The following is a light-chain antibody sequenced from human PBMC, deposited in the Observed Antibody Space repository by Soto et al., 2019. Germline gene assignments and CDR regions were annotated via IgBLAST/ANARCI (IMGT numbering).Light chain of an antibody. CDR1: RTVDGNY. CDR3: QQYSASPRT. CDR2: SAS. Sequence: EVVLTQSPDTLSLSPGERATLSCRASRTVDGNYLAWYHQKPGQAPRLLIHSASTRAPGIPDRFSASGAGTDFTLTISRLEPEDSAVYYCQQYSASPRTFGPGTKVDIK. V-gene: IGKV3-20*01. J-gene: IGKJ3*01.